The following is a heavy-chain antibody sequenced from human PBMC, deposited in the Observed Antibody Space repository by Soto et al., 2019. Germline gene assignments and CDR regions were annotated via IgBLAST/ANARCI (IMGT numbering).Heavy chain of an antibody. D-gene: IGHD5-18*01. CDR1: GGSFSGYY. V-gene: IGHV4-34*01. Sequence: SETLSLTCAGDGGSFSGYYWSWIRQPPGKGLEWIGEINHSGSTNYNPSLKSRVTISVDTSKNQFSLKLSSVTAADTAVYYCARGSRGYRFGYYYYYMDVWGKGTTVT. CDR3: ARGSRGYRFGYYYYYMDV. CDR2: INHSGST. J-gene: IGHJ6*03.